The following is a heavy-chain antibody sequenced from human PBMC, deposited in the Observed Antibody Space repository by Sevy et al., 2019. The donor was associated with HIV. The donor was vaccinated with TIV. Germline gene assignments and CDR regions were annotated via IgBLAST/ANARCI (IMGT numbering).Heavy chain of an antibody. V-gene: IGHV5-51*01. J-gene: IGHJ3*02. CDR1: GYSFTSYW. Sequence: GESLKISCKGSGYSFTSYWIGWVRQMPGKGLEWMGIIYPGDSDTRYSPSFQGQVTISADKSISTAYLQWSSLKASDTAMYYCARHLKSHYYGSGSYYHDAFDIWGQWTMVTVSS. D-gene: IGHD3-10*01. CDR3: ARHLKSHYYGSGSYYHDAFDI. CDR2: IYPGDSDT.